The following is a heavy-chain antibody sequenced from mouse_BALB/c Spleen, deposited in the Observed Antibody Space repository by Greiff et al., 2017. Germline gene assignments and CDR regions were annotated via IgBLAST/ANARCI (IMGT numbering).Heavy chain of an antibody. CDR1: GFTFSSFG. Sequence: DVKLVESGGGLVQPGGSRKLSCAASGFTFSSFGMHWVRQAPEKGLEWVAYISSGSSTIYYADTVKGRFTISRDNPKNTLFLQMTSLRSEDTAMYYCARAVRYAMDYWGQGTSVTVSS. J-gene: IGHJ4*01. CDR3: ARAVRYAMDY. CDR2: ISSGSSTI. D-gene: IGHD2-14*01. V-gene: IGHV5-17*02.